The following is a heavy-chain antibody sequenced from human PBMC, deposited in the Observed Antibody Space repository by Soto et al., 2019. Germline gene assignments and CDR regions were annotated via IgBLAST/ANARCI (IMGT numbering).Heavy chain of an antibody. CDR2: ISYDGSNK. D-gene: IGHD1-26*01. V-gene: IGHV3-30*18. J-gene: IGHJ6*02. CDR1: GFPFSSYG. Sequence: GSLRLSCAASGFPFSSYGMHWVRQAPGKGLEWVAVISYDGSNKYYADSVKGRFTISRDNSKNTLYLQMDSLRAEDTAVYYCAKDVVVGATTGLGDYYYYYGMDVWGQGTTVTVSS. CDR3: AKDVVVGATTGLGDYYYYYGMDV.